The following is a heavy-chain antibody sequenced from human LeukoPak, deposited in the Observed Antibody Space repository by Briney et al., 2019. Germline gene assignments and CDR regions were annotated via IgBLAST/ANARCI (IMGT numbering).Heavy chain of an antibody. J-gene: IGHJ4*02. D-gene: IGHD2-2*01. CDR3: AREEDCSSTSCHVPFDY. Sequence: GASVKVSCKASGYTFTSYYMHWVRQAPGQGLEWMGIINPSGGSTSYAQKFQGRVTMTRVTSTSTVYMELCSLRSEDTAVYYCAREEDCSSTSCHVPFDYWGQGTLVTVSS. V-gene: IGHV1-46*01. CDR1: GYTFTSYY. CDR2: INPSGGST.